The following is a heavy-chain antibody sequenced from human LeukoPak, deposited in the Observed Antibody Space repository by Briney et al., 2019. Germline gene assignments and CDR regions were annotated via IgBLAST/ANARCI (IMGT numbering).Heavy chain of an antibody. CDR2: ISGSGGST. V-gene: IGHV3-23*01. D-gene: IGHD1-14*01. CDR3: AKLNRPYTGRYYFDC. J-gene: IGHJ4*02. Sequence: TGGSLRLSCTASGFTFSSYAMSWVRQAPGKGLEWVSAISGSGGSTYYPDSVKRRYTISRDNPQITRYLEMNSLRADDTAVLYRAKLNRPYTGRYYFDCWGQRTLVTVST. CDR1: GFTFSSYA.